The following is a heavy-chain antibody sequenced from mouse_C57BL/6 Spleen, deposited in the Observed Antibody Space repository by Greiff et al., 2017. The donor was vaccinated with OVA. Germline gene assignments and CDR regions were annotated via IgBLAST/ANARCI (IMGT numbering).Heavy chain of an antibody. J-gene: IGHJ2*01. CDR2: IDPSDSYT. CDR1: GYTFTSYW. V-gene: IGHV1-69*01. CDR3: ARRGNDHYFDY. Sequence: QVQLQQPGAELVMPGASVKLSCKASGYTFTSYWMHWVKQRPGQGLEWIGEIDPSDSYTNYNHKFKGKSTLTVDKSSSTAYMQLSSLTSEDSAVYYCARRGNDHYFDYWGQGTTLTVSS. D-gene: IGHD2-3*01.